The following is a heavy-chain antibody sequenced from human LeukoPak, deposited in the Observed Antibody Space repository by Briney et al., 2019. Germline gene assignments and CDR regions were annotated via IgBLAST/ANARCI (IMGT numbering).Heavy chain of an antibody. J-gene: IGHJ4*02. CDR3: AAVEWRYFDWLPLGYY. V-gene: IGHV1-69*13. CDR1: GGTFSSYA. CDR2: IIPIFGTA. D-gene: IGHD3-9*01. Sequence: ASVKVSCKASGGTFSSYAISWVRQAPGQGLEWMGGIIPIFGTANYAQKFQGRVTITADESTSTAYMELSSLRSEDTAVYYCAAVEWRYFDWLPLGYYWGQGTLVTVSS.